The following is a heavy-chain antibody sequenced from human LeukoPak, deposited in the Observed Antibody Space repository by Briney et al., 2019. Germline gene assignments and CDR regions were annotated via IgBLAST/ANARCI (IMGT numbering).Heavy chain of an antibody. Sequence: GASVKVSCKTSGYTFTGYYIHWVRQAPGQGLEWMGWISPNSGDTNYAQKFQGRVTMTRDMSISTVYMELSSLRSDDTAVYYCARWTTLLTDWGQGTMVTVSS. CDR3: ARWTTLLTD. CDR2: ISPNSGDT. J-gene: IGHJ3*01. CDR1: GYTFTGYY. D-gene: IGHD2-15*01. V-gene: IGHV1-2*02.